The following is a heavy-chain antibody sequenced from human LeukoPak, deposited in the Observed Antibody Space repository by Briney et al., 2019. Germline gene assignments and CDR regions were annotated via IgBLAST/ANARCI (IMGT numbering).Heavy chain of an antibody. V-gene: IGHV4-39*01. Sequence: SETLSLTCTVSGGSISSSSYYWGWIRQPPGKGLEWIGSIYYSGSTYYNPSLKSRVTISVDTSKNQFSLKLSSVTAADTAVYYCTYDSCGLFQHWGQGTLVTVSS. J-gene: IGHJ1*01. D-gene: IGHD3-22*01. CDR2: IYYSGST. CDR3: TYDSCGLFQH. CDR1: GGSISSSSYY.